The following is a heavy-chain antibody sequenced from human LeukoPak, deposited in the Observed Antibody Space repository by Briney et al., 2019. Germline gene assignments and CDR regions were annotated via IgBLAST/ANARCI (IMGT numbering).Heavy chain of an antibody. CDR1: GFTFSSYW. Sequence: PGGSLRLSCAASGFTFSSYWMSWVRQAPGKGLEWVANIKQDGSEKYYVDSVKGRFTISRDNAKNSLYLQMNSLRAEDTAMYYCARDGTYNDSSGYDDAFDIWGQGTMVTVSS. V-gene: IGHV3-7*01. CDR3: ARDGTYNDSSGYDDAFDI. D-gene: IGHD3-22*01. J-gene: IGHJ3*02. CDR2: IKQDGSEK.